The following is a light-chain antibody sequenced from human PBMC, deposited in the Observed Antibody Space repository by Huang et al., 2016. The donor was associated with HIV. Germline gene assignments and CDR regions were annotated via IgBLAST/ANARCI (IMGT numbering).Light chain of an antibody. CDR3: QQYDTFS. V-gene: IGKV3-20*01. CDR2: GAS. CDR1: RNLTNSQ. J-gene: IGKJ2*01. Sequence: EVVLTQSPGILSLSAGERASLSCRASRNLTNSQLAWYQQKVGQPPRLLVFGASTRVSGVPERFTGGVSGRDFTLSISGLEPDDFATDYCQQYDTFSFGQGTRLE.